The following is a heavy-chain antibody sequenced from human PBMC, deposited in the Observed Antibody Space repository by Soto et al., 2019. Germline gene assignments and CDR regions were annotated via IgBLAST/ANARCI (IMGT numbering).Heavy chain of an antibody. CDR3: ARAVLPATAPFES. D-gene: IGHD2-2*01. Sequence: SETLSLTCAVSGGSISSGGYFWSWIRQPPGKGLEWIGYIYHSGSTYYNPSLKSRVTISVDTSKNQFSLKLSSVTAADTAVYYCARAVLPATAPFESWGQGPLVTVSS. V-gene: IGHV4-30-2*01. CDR2: IYHSGST. CDR1: GGSISSGGYF. J-gene: IGHJ4*02.